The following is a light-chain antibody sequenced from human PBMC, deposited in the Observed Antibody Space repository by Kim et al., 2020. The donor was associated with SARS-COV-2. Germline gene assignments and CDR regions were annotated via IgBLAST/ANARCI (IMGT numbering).Light chain of an antibody. J-gene: IGLJ3*02. CDR1: PGAVTSAYY. CDR2: STI. V-gene: IGLV7-43*01. CDR3: LLYYAGSWV. Sequence: PGGAVTPTCASSPGAVTSAYYPSWFQQKPGLAPRTLIYSTINKQSWTPARFSGSLLGGRAALTLSAVQPDDEADYYCLLYYAGSWVFGGGTQLTVL.